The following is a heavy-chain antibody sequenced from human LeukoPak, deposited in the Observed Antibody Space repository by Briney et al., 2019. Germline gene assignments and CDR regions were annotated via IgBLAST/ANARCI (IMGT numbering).Heavy chain of an antibody. CDR3: AELGITMIGGV. CDR1: GFTFSSYA. J-gene: IGHJ6*04. CDR2: ISSSGSTI. V-gene: IGHV3-48*03. D-gene: IGHD3-10*02. Sequence: GGSLRLSCAASGFTFSSYAMSWVRQAPGKGLEWVSGISSSGSTIYYADSVKGRFTISRDNAKNSLYLQMNSLRAEDTAVYYCAELGITMIGGVWGKGTTVTISS.